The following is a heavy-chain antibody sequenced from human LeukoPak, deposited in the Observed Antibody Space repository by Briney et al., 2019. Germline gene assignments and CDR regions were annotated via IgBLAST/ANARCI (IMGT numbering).Heavy chain of an antibody. CDR3: AREGRRWYYDY. V-gene: IGHV1-58*01. Sequence: ASVTVSCKASGFTFTSSAVQWVRQARGQRLEWIGWIIVGSGNTNYAQKFQERVTITRDMSTSTAYMELSSLRSEDTAVYYCAREGRRWYYDYWGQGTLVTVSS. D-gene: IGHD4-23*01. CDR2: IIVGSGNT. J-gene: IGHJ4*02. CDR1: GFTFTSSA.